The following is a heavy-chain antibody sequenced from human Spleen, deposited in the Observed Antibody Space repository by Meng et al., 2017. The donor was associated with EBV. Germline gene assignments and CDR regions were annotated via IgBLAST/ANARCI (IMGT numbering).Heavy chain of an antibody. Sequence: QLLHSGAEVKKXXSXVKLSCKASGDSLSTYPIIWVRQAPGQGLEWMAGIIPMFGTTNYAQNFQGRLTISADGSTNTAYMELSSLKSDDTAVYYCASPRNSSGWYGGFWGQGTLVTVSS. V-gene: IGHV1-69*01. CDR1: GDSLSTYP. CDR3: ASPRNSSGWYGGF. D-gene: IGHD6-19*01. CDR2: IIPMFGTT. J-gene: IGHJ4*02.